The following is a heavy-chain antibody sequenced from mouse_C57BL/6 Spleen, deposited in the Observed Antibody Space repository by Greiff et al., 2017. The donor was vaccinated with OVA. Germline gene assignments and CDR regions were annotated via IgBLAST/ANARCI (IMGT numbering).Heavy chain of an antibody. CDR3: AKAGYYGYFDY. Sequence: VKLVESGPGLVAPSQSLSITCTLSGFSLPRYGVSWVRQPPGKGLEWLGVIWGDGRTNYHLALISRLSISKDNSKSQVFLKLNSLQTDDTATYYCAKAGYYGYFDYWGQGTTLTVSS. J-gene: IGHJ2*01. D-gene: IGHD2-2*01. CDR1: GFSLPRYG. V-gene: IGHV2-3*01. CDR2: IWGDGRT.